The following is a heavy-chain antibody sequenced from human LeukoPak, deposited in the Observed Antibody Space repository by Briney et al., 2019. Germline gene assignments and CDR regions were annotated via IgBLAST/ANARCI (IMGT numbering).Heavy chain of an antibody. Sequence: ASVKVSCKASGCTFTGYYMHWVRQAPGQGLEWMGWINPNSGGTNYAQKFQGRVTMTRNTSISTAYMELSSLRSEDTAVYYCARSACSGGSCSYYYYYYMDVWGKGTTVTISS. V-gene: IGHV1-2*02. CDR2: INPNSGGT. J-gene: IGHJ6*03. CDR1: GCTFTGYY. D-gene: IGHD2-15*01. CDR3: ARSACSGGSCSYYYYYYMDV.